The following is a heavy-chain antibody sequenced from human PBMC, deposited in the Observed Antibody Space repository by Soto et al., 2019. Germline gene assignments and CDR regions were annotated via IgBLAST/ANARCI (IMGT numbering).Heavy chain of an antibody. J-gene: IGHJ4*02. D-gene: IGHD5-18*01. V-gene: IGHV3-21*01. Sequence: LRLSCAASGFTFRSFTMNWVRQAPGKGLEWVSTISSNSAYIYYTDALRGRFTISRDNAKNSLHLQMNSLRAEDTAVYYCAQRRGYNYGNNFDYWGQGTLVTV. CDR2: ISSNSAYI. CDR1: GFTFRSFT. CDR3: AQRRGYNYGNNFDY.